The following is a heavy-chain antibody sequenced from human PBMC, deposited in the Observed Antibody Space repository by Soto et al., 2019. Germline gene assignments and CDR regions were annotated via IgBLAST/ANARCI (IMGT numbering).Heavy chain of an antibody. CDR2: MNPNSGNT. CDR1: GYTFTSYD. Sequence: ASVKVSCKASGYTFTSYDINWVRQATGQGLEGMGWMNPNSGNTGYAQKFQGRVTMTRNTSISTAYMELSSLRSEDTAVYYCARKPRNYYYYGMDVWGQGTTVTV. CDR3: ARKPRNYYYYGMDV. V-gene: IGHV1-8*01. J-gene: IGHJ6*02.